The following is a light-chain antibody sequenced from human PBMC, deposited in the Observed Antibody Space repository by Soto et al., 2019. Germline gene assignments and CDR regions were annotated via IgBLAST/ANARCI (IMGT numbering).Light chain of an antibody. CDR1: QSVNSY. V-gene: IGKV3-15*01. CDR2: GAS. CDR3: QQCNEWPLIT. J-gene: IGKJ5*01. Sequence: EIVMTQSPATLPVSPGERATLSCRASQSVNSYLAWYQQKPGQAPRLLIYGASNRATGVPARFSGSGSGTEFTLTISSLQSEDFAVYYCQQCNEWPLITFGQGTRLEAK.